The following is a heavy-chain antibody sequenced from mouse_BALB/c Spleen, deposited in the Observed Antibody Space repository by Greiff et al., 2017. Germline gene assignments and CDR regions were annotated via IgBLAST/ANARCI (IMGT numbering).Heavy chain of an antibody. V-gene: IGHV2-9*02. Sequence: QGQLQQSGPGLVAPSQSLSITCTVSGFSFTSYGVHWVRQPPGKGLEWLGVICAGGSTNYNSALISRLSISKDNSKSQVFLKMNSLQTDDTAMYYCARDHYSWFAYWGQGTLVTVSA. D-gene: IGHD1-2*01. CDR3: ARDHYSWFAY. CDR1: GFSFTSYG. J-gene: IGHJ3*01. CDR2: ICAGGST.